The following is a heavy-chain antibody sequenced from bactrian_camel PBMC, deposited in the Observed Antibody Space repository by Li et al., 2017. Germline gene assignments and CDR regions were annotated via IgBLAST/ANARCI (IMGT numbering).Heavy chain of an antibody. V-gene: IGHV3S53*01. CDR2: IDSTAYT. J-gene: IGHJ6*01. CDR1: GNTRSGYC. Sequence: HVQLVESGGGSVQAGGSLRLSFTLSGNTRSGYCMGWSRQVPGKEREGVATIDSTAYTTYADSVKGRFTISQDNAKNTLSLQMDSLKPEDTAVYHCAASTDRSRIEEGGALDFGYWGQGTQVTVS. CDR3: AASTDRSRIEEGGALDFGY. D-gene: IGHD6*01.